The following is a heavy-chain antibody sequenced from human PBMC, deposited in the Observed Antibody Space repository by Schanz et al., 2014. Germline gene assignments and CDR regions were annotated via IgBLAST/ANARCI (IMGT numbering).Heavy chain of an antibody. D-gene: IGHD4-4*01. CDR2: VRTKDNHYAT. CDR1: GFTFSRNA. V-gene: IGHV3-73*01. Sequence: EVQLVESGGGLVQPGGSLRLSCAASGFTFSRNAMNWVRQASGKGLEWVGRVRTKDNHYATSYGASVSGRFTISRDDSKNTAYLQMNSLRTGDTAMYYCASYDNSGPYYLNHWGRGTLVTVSS. J-gene: IGHJ5*02. CDR3: ASYDNSGPYYLNH.